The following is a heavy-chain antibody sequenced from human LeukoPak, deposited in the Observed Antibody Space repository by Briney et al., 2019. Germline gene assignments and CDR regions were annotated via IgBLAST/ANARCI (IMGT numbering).Heavy chain of an antibody. J-gene: IGHJ4*02. Sequence: PGGSLRLSCAASGFTFSSYAMSWVRQAPGKGLEWVSAISGSGGSTYYADSVKGRFTISRDNSKNTLYLQMNSLRAEDTAVYYCARDDGYGSGSLDFWGQGTLVTVSS. CDR3: ARDDGYGSGSLDF. CDR1: GFTFSSYA. CDR2: ISGSGGST. D-gene: IGHD3-10*01. V-gene: IGHV3-23*01.